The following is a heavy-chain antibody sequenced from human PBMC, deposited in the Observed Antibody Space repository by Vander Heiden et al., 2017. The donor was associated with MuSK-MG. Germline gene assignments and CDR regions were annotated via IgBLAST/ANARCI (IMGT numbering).Heavy chain of an antibody. CDR1: GGSFSGYY. V-gene: IGHV4-34*01. J-gene: IGHJ4*02. Sequence: QVQLQLLGAGLLKTSETPSLTSAFYGGSFSGYYGSWIRQPPGKGLGWIGEINHSGSTNYNPSLKSRVTISVDTSKNQFSLKLSSVTAADTAVYYCAREQNAPDYWGQGTLVTVSS. CDR3: AREQNAPDY. D-gene: IGHD2-2*01. CDR2: INHSGST.